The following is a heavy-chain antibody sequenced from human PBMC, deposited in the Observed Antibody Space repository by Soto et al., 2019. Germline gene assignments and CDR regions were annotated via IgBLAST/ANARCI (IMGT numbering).Heavy chain of an antibody. CDR3: AYRVNYNSYWDVGWFDP. D-gene: IGHD3-10*01. V-gene: IGHV2-5*02. J-gene: IGHJ5*02. CDR2: IYWDNDR. CDR1: GFSLTTSGVG. Sequence: QITLKESGPTLLEPTQTLTLTCSFSGFSLTTSGVGVGWLRQAPGKALECLGIIYWDNDRRYNPALKSSLTITKDTSSNQVVLTMTYMEPVDTAMYFCAYRVNYNSYWDVGWFDPWGQGTLVTVS.